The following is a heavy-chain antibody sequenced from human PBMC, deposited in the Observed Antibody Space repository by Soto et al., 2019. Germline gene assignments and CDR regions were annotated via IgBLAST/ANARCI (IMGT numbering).Heavy chain of an antibody. CDR3: ARDQGYCSGGSCYVFDS. CDR2: IYYSGTT. V-gene: IGHV4-4*02. Sequence: SETLSLTCAVSGGSISSSNWWSWVRQPPGKGLEWIGEIYYSGTTKYNPSLKSRVTISVDKSKNQFSLNLYSVTAADTAVYYCARDQGYCSGGSCYVFDSWGQGNLVTVS. J-gene: IGHJ4*02. D-gene: IGHD2-15*01. CDR1: GGSISSSNW.